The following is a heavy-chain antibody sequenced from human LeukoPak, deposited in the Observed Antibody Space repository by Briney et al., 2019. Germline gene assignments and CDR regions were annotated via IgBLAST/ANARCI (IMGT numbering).Heavy chain of an antibody. V-gene: IGHV4-39*07. CDR1: GGSISSSSYY. CDR3: ARTNYYGSGSYYLHFDY. J-gene: IGHJ4*02. D-gene: IGHD3-10*01. CDR2: INHSGST. Sequence: SETLSLTCTVSGGSISSSSYYWGWIRQPPGKGLEWIGEINHSGSTNYNPSLKSRVTISVDTSKNQFSLKLSSVTAADTAVYYCARTNYYGSGSYYLHFDYWGQGTLVTVSS.